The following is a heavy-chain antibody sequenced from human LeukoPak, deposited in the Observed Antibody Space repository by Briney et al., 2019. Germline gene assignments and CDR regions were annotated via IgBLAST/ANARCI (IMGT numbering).Heavy chain of an antibody. CDR3: ARGRYSSSWYLYYYYYYMDV. Sequence: PGGSLRLSCAASGFSFSDYAMSWVRQAPGKGLEWVSVISGSGGTTYYADSVKGRFTISRDNSKNTLYLQMNSLRAEDTAVYYCARGRYSSSWYLYYYYYYMDVWGKGTTVTVSS. J-gene: IGHJ6*03. V-gene: IGHV3-23*01. CDR2: ISGSGGTT. CDR1: GFSFSDYA. D-gene: IGHD6-13*01.